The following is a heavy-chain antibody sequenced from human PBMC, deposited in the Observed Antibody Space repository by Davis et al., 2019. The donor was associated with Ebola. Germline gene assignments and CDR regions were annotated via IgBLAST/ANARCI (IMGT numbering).Heavy chain of an antibody. J-gene: IGHJ4*02. D-gene: IGHD6-13*01. CDR1: GYTFISYY. CDR3: ARAPHSSTPFDY. V-gene: IGHV1-46*01. Sequence: AASVKVSCKASGYTFISYYMHWVRQAPGQGLEWMAIINPSGGSTTYAQKFQGRVTMTRDTSTSTVYMELSSLRSEDTAVYYCARAPHSSTPFDYWGQGILVTVSS. CDR2: INPSGGST.